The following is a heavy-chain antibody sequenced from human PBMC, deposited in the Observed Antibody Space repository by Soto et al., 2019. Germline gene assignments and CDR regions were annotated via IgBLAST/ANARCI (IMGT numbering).Heavy chain of an antibody. Sequence: PGGSLRLSCAASGFSFSSYWMHWVRQVPGKGLVWVSHINSDGSSTSYADSVKGRFTISRDNAKNTLYLQMNSLRDEDTAVYHCASGRPSSGAICYSCYGMDVRGPGTTVTGSS. V-gene: IGHV3-74*01. J-gene: IGHJ6*02. CDR1: GFSFSSYW. CDR3: ASGRPSSGAICYSCYGMDV. CDR2: INSDGSST. D-gene: IGHD2-2*02.